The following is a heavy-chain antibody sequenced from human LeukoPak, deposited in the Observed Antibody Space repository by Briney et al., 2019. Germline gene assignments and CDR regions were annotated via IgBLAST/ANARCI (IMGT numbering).Heavy chain of an antibody. J-gene: IGHJ4*02. CDR2: INPSGGST. V-gene: IGHV1-46*01. D-gene: IGHD4-17*01. CDR3: ARALSFGMTTVTTSRRQPDY. CDR1: GYTFTSYY. Sequence: ASVKVSCKASGYTFTSYYMHWVRQAPGQGLEWMGIINPSGGSTSYAQKFQGRVTMTRDTSTSTVYMELSSLRSEDTAVYYCARALSFGMTTVTTSRRQPDYWGQGTLVTVSS.